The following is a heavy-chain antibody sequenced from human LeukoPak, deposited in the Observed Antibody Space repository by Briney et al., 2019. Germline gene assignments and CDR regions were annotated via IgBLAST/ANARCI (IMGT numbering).Heavy chain of an antibody. V-gene: IGHV1-18*01. J-gene: IGHJ5*02. Sequence: GASVKVSCKASGNSFSKYGITWVRQAPGQGLEWIGWISGDKGDTKYSQKTQGRLMMTRDTSTTTVYMELRSLRSDDTAMYYCASVRRYSNTWDHDSWGQGTLVTVSS. CDR2: ISGDKGDT. D-gene: IGHD1-26*01. CDR1: GNSFSKYG. CDR3: ASVRRYSNTWDHDS.